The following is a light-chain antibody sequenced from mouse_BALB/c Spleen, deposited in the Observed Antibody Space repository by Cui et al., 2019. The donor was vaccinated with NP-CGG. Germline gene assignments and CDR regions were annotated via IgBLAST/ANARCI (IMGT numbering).Light chain of an antibody. J-gene: IGLJ1*01. CDR1: TGAVTTSNY. V-gene: IGLV1*01. CDR2: GTN. Sequence: QAVVTQESALPTSPGKTVTLTCRSSTGAVTTSNYANWVQENPDHLFTGLIGGTNNRVPGVPARFSGSLIGDKAALTITGAQTEDEAIYFCALWYSNHWVFGGGTKLTVL. CDR3: ALWYSNHWV.